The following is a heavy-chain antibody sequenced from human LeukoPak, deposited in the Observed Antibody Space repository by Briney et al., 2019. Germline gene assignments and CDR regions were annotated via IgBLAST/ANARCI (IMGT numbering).Heavy chain of an antibody. J-gene: IGHJ3*01. CDR1: GFTFSDYG. CDR2: ISSSSGSI. D-gene: IGHD3-22*01. V-gene: IGHV3-48*02. CDR3: ARRDFDSRAFDF. Sequence: GESLRLSCVASGFTFSDYGINWVRQAPGKGLEWVSYISSSSGSIDYADSVKGRFTISRDNGKNSLYLQMNSLRDEDMAVYYCARRDFDSRAFDFWGQGTMVSVSS.